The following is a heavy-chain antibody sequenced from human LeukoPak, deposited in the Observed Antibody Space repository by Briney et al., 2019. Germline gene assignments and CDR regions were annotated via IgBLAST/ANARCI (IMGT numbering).Heavy chain of an antibody. CDR3: ATGGYTKPFDF. CDR1: GLRFSAYG. J-gene: IGHJ4*02. D-gene: IGHD2-15*01. CDR2: IRSTGGTI. Sequence: GGSLRLSCAASGLRFSAYGLNWVRQAPGKGLEWLSYIRSTGGTIYYADSVRGRFTISRDNAQNSVYLQMNSQRDEDTAVYYCATGGYTKPFDFWGQGTLVTVSS. V-gene: IGHV3-48*02.